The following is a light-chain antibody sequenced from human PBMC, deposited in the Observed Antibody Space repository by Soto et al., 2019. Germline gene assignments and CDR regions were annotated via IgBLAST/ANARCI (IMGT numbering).Light chain of an antibody. CDR1: QSVSSN. CDR2: GAS. Sequence: RASQSVSSNLAWYKQXPGQAPXXLIYGASTRAAGIPARFSGSGSGTGFTLTIRSLKSEDIATDYCQQYENIPTFGQGTRLEIK. CDR3: QQYENIPT. V-gene: IGKV3-15*01. J-gene: IGKJ5*01.